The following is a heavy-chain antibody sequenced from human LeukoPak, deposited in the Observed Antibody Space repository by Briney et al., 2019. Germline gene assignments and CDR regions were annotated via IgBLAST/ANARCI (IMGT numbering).Heavy chain of an antibody. D-gene: IGHD2/OR15-2a*01. J-gene: IGHJ6*02. CDR1: GYSISSGYY. CDR3: ARDPAHSTDRLMDV. V-gene: IGHV4-38-2*02. Sequence: SETLSLTCTVSGYSISSGYYWGWIRQPPGKGPEWIGSIYHSGSTYYSPSLKSRVTISVDTSKNQFSLKLSSVTAADTAVYYCARDPAHSTDRLMDVWGQGTTVTVSS. CDR2: IYHSGST.